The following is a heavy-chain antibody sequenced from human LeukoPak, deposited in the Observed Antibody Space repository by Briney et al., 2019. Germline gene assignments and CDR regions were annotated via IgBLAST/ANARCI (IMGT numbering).Heavy chain of an antibody. J-gene: IGHJ4*02. CDR3: GRGYDFWSGAKSPLDY. V-gene: IGHV1-69*01. CDR2: IIPIFGTT. CDR1: GGTFSSYA. D-gene: IGHD3-3*01. Sequence: GASVKVSCKASGGTFSSYAISWVRQAPGQGLEWMGGIIPIFGTTNYAKKFHGRVTITADESTSTAYMELSSLRSEDTAVYYCGRGYDFWSGAKSPLDYWGQGTLVTVSS.